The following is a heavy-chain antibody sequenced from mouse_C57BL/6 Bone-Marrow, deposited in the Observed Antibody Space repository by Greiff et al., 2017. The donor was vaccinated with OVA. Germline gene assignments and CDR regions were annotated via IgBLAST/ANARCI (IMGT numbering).Heavy chain of an antibody. J-gene: IGHJ4*01. CDR3: ARHGCYAMDY. D-gene: IGHD2-2*01. V-gene: IGHV1-81*01. CDR1: GYTFTSYG. Sequence: VKLQESGAELARPGASVKLSCKASGYTFTSYGISWVKQRTGQGLEWIGEIYPRSGNTYYNEKFKGKATLTADKSSSTAYMELRSLTSEDSAVYFCARHGCYAMDYWGQGTSVTVSS. CDR2: IYPRSGNT.